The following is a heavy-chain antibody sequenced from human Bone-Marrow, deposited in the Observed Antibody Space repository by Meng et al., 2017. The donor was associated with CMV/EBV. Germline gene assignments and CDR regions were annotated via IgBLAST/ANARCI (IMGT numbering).Heavy chain of an antibody. D-gene: IGHD2-2*01. CDR2: IYYSGST. CDR3: AREYCSSTSCYGMDV. V-gene: IGHV4-59*01. CDR1: GGSISSYY. J-gene: IGHJ6*02. Sequence: SETLSLTCTVSGGSISSYYWSWIRQPPGKGLEWIGYIYYSGSTNYNPSLKSRVTISVDTSKNQFSLKLSSVTADDTAVYYCAREYCSSTSCYGMDVWGQGTTVTVSS.